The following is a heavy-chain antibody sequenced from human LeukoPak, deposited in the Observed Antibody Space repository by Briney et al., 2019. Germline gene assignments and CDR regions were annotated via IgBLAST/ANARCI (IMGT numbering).Heavy chain of an antibody. Sequence: PSETLSLTCAVSGGSISSSYYYWGWIRQPPGKGLEWIGSMYYSGSTYYNPSLKSRVTISVDTSKNQFSLKLSSVTAADTAVYYCAREIPYGSGSYPFDYWGQGILVTVSS. D-gene: IGHD3-10*01. CDR2: MYYSGST. J-gene: IGHJ4*02. CDR1: GGSISSSYYY. V-gene: IGHV4-39*07. CDR3: AREIPYGSGSYPFDY.